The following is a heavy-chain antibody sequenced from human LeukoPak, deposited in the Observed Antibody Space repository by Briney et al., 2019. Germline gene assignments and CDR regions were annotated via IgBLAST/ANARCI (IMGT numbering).Heavy chain of an antibody. Sequence: PGGSLRLSCAASGFTFSSYGMHWVRQAPGKGLEWVAVISYDGSNKYYADSVKGRFTISRDNSKKTLYLQMNSLRAEDTAVYYCAKDSSRIGDYYYYYMDVGGKGTTVTIS. CDR1: GFTFSSYG. D-gene: IGHD1-14*01. J-gene: IGHJ6*03. V-gene: IGHV3-30*04. CDR2: ISYDGSNK. CDR3: AKDSSRIGDYYYYYMDV.